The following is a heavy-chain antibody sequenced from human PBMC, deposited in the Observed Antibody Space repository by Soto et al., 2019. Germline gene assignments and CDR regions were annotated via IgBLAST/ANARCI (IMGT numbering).Heavy chain of an antibody. CDR1: GFTFSTYA. Sequence: QVQLVESGGGVVQPGRSLRLSCAASGFTFSTYAMHWVRETPGKGLEWVAIIWNDGSIKYYADSVKGRFTISRDNSKSTLYLQMSSLRVEDTAVYYCAREEPVIGAAYWGQGTLVTVSS. D-gene: IGHD3-10*01. CDR2: IWNDGSIK. J-gene: IGHJ4*02. V-gene: IGHV3-33*01. CDR3: AREEPVIGAAY.